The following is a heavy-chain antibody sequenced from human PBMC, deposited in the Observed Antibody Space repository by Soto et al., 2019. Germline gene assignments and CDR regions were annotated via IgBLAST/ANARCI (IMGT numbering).Heavy chain of an antibody. CDR2: IWYDGSNK. J-gene: IGHJ6*02. CDR1: GLTFSSYG. V-gene: IGHV3-33*01. CDR3: ARVDCSSTSCYIGFCGMEV. Sequence: GGSLRLSCAASGLTFSSYGMHWVRQAPGKGLEWVAVIWYDGSNKYYADSVKGRFTISRDNSKNTLYLQMNSLRAEDTAVYYCARVDCSSTSCYIGFCGMEVWGQGTTVTVSS. D-gene: IGHD2-2*02.